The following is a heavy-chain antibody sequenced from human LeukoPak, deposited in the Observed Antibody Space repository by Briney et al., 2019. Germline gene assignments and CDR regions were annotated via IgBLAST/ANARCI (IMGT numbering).Heavy chain of an antibody. Sequence: PGGSLRLSCAASGFTVSSNYMSWVRQAPGKGLEWVSVIYRGGSTYYADSVKGRFTISRDDSRNTLYLQMNSLKVEDTAVYYCSTDTGSKGSDYWGQGTLVTVSS. J-gene: IGHJ4*02. V-gene: IGHV3-53*01. D-gene: IGHD4-17*01. CDR1: GFTVSSNY. CDR3: STDTGSKGSDY. CDR2: IYRGGST.